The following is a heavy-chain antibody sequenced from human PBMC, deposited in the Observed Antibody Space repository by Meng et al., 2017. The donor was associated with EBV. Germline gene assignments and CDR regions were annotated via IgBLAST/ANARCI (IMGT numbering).Heavy chain of an antibody. CDR2: IIPAGGNT. J-gene: IGHJ4*02. D-gene: IGHD1/OR15-1a*01. CDR3: VRELVGGTFDY. CDR1: GNTLTSYY. Sequence: HVRLVRVGVWVMTPGASVKVSCKASGNTLTSYYLNWVRQAPGQGLEWMGIIIPAGGNTNYAQKFRGRFTMTRDTSTSTVYMDLSILTSEDTAVYYCVRELVGGTFDYWGQGTLVTVSS. V-gene: IGHV1-46*01.